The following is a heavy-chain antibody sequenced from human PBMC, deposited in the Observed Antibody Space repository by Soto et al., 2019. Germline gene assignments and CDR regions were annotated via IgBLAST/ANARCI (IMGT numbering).Heavy chain of an antibody. V-gene: IGHV4-59*01. D-gene: IGHD3-22*01. Sequence: PSETLSLTCTVSGGSISSYYWSWIRQPPGKGLEWIGYIYYSGSTNYNPSLKSRVTISVDTSKNQFSLKLSSVTAADTAVYYCARVRGYYDSSGYYPTFDPWGQGTLVTVS. CDR1: GGSISSYY. J-gene: IGHJ5*02. CDR2: IYYSGST. CDR3: ARVRGYYDSSGYYPTFDP.